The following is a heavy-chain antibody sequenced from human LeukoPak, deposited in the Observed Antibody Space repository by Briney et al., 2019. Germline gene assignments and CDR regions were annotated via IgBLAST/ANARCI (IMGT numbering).Heavy chain of an antibody. J-gene: IGHJ4*02. CDR1: GFTFSSYA. V-gene: IGHV3-30-3*01. Sequence: GRSLRLSCAASGFTFSSYAMHWVRQAPGKGLEWVAVISYDGSSKYYADSVKGRFTISRDNSKNTLYLQMNSLRAEDTAVYYCARGALDTIFGVVIIYYFDYWGQGTLVTVSS. D-gene: IGHD3-3*01. CDR2: ISYDGSSK. CDR3: ARGALDTIFGVVIIYYFDY.